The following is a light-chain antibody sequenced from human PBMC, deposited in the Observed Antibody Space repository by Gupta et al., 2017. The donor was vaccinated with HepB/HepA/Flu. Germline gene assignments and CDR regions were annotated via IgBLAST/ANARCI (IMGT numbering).Light chain of an antibody. CDR1: NIGSES. Sequence: SYVLTQPPPLSSAPDKTASIIWGGNNIGSESVHWYQQKPGQAPVLVVYDDSDRPSGIAVRFSGSDSGNTATLTISRVEAGDEADYYCQLWDTSNGPHVVFGGGTKLTVL. J-gene: IGLJ2*01. V-gene: IGLV3-21*03. CDR2: DDS. CDR3: QLWDTSNGPHVV.